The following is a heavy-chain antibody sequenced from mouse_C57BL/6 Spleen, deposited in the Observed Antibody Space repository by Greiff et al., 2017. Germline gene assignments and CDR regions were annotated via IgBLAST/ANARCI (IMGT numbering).Heavy chain of an antibody. D-gene: IGHD1-1*01. CDR3: ARSLYYYGSSPLDY. J-gene: IGHJ2*01. Sequence: EVQLQQSGPELVKPGASVKISCKASGYTFTDYYMNWVKQSHGKSLEWIGDINPNNGGTSYNQKFKGKATLTVDKSSSTAYMELRSLTSEDSAVYYCARSLYYYGSSPLDYWGQGTTLTVSS. V-gene: IGHV1-26*01. CDR1: GYTFTDYY. CDR2: INPNNGGT.